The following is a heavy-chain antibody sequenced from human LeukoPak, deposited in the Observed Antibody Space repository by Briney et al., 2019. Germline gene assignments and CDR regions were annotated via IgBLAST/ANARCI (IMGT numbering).Heavy chain of an antibody. CDR1: GFTFSSYA. CDR3: ARVHYDFVLGSYHIDY. J-gene: IGHJ4*02. V-gene: IGHV3-64*01. Sequence: GGSLRLSCAASGFTFSSYAMHWVRQAPGKGLEYVSAISSNGGSTYYANSVKGRFTISRDNSKNTLYLQMGSLRAEDMAVYYCARVHYDFVLGSYHIDYWGQGTLVTVSS. D-gene: IGHD3-16*02. CDR2: ISSNGGST.